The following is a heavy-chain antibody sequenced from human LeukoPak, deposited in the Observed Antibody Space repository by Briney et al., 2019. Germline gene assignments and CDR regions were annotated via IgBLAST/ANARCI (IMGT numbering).Heavy chain of an antibody. J-gene: IGHJ4*02. D-gene: IGHD2-15*01. CDR3: ARGDCSGGSCYHGY. V-gene: IGHV4-59*01. CDR2: IYYSGST. Sequence: SETLSLTCTVSGGSISSYYWSWIRQPPGKGLEWIGYIYYSGSTNYNPSLESRVTISVDTSKNQFSLKLSSVTAADTAVYYCARGDCSGGSCYHGYWGQGTLVTVSS. CDR1: GGSISSYY.